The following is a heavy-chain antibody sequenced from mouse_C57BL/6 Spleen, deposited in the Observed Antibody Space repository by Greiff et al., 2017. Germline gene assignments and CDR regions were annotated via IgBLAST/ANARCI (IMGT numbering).Heavy chain of an antibody. J-gene: IGHJ3*01. CDR2: ISYDGSN. V-gene: IGHV3-6*01. Sequence: EVKLMESGPGLVKPSQSLSLTCSVTGYSITSGYYWNWIRQFPGNKLEWMGYISYDGSNNYNPSLKNRISITRDTSKNQFFLKLNSVTTEDTATYYCARDARLSFYDYDVAYWGQGTLVTVSA. CDR3: ARDARLSFYDYDVAY. CDR1: GYSITSGYY. D-gene: IGHD2-4*01.